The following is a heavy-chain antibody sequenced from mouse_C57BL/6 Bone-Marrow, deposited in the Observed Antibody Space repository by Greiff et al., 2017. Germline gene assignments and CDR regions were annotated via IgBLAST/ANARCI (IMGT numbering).Heavy chain of an antibody. Sequence: LQQSGPGILQPSQTLSLTCSFSGFSLSTFGMGVGWIRQPSGKGLEWLAHIWWDDDKYYNPALKSRLTISKDTSKNQVFLKIANVDTADTATYYCARIYYDYSYYFDYWGQGTTLTVSS. V-gene: IGHV8-8*01. J-gene: IGHJ2*01. D-gene: IGHD2-4*01. CDR3: ARIYYDYSYYFDY. CDR1: GFSLSTFGMG. CDR2: IWWDDDK.